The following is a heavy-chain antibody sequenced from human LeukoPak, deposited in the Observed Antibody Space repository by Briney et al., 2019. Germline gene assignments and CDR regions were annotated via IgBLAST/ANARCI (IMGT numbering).Heavy chain of an antibody. J-gene: IGHJ6*03. V-gene: IGHV3-7*01. Sequence: GGSLSLSCAASGFTFTTYWMTWVRQAPGKGLEWVATINHSGSDNYYVDSVRGRFTTSKAYAKKSLFLQSNSLAADDAVEYSWARVHEAYIYGTNNYYYFDVWGKGTTVTVSS. D-gene: IGHD5-18*01. CDR1: GFTFTTYW. CDR2: INHSGSDN. CDR3: ARVHEAYIYGTNNYYYFDV.